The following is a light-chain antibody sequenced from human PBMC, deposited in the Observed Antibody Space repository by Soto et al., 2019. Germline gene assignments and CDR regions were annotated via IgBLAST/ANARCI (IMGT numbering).Light chain of an antibody. Sequence: EIVLTQSPGTLSLSPGERATLSCRASQSVSNNYLAWYQQNPGQAPRLLIYGASSRATGIPDRFSGSGSGTDFTLTISRLEPEDFAVYYCQQYGSSPPVTFGGGTRMEIK. V-gene: IGKV3-20*01. CDR3: QQYGSSPPVT. CDR2: GAS. CDR1: QSVSNNY. J-gene: IGKJ4*01.